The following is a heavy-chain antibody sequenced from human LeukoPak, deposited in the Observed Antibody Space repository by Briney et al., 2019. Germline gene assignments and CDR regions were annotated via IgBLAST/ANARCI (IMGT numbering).Heavy chain of an antibody. J-gene: IGHJ4*02. V-gene: IGHV4-59*08. Sequence: PSETLSLTCTVSGGSISSYYWSWIRQPPGKGLEWIGYIYYSGSTNYNPSLKSRVTISVDTSKNQFSLKLSSVTAADTAVYYCARLPPYSSSAYYFDYWGQGTLVTVSS. CDR1: GGSISSYY. D-gene: IGHD6-6*01. CDR3: ARLPPYSSSAYYFDY. CDR2: IYYSGST.